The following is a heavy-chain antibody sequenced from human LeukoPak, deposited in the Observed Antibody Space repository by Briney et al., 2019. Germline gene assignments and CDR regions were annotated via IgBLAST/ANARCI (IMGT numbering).Heavy chain of an antibody. D-gene: IGHD2/OR15-2a*01. CDR1: GFIFSNYA. Sequence: AGGSLRLSCAASGFIFSNYAMSWVRQAPGKGLRWVSAFSGSGGSTYYADSVKGRFTISRDNSRNTLYLQMNSLRAEDTAVYYCARSGLSRFGFWGQGTLVTVSS. J-gene: IGHJ4*02. CDR3: ARSGLSRFGF. V-gene: IGHV3-23*01. CDR2: FSGSGGST.